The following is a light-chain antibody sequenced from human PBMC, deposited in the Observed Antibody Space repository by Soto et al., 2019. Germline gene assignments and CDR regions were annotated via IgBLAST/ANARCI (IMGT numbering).Light chain of an antibody. Sequence: EIVLTQSPGTLSMSPGERATLSCRASQSVRSNLAWYHQKPGQAPRLLIYGASTRATGIPARFSGSGSGTEFALTISGLQPDDFATYYCQQYNSFSWTFGQGTKGDIK. J-gene: IGKJ1*01. V-gene: IGKV3D-15*01. CDR3: QQYNSFSWT. CDR1: QSVRSN. CDR2: GAS.